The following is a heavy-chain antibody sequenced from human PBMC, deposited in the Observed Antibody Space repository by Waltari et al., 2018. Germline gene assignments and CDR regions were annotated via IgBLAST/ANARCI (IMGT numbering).Heavy chain of an antibody. J-gene: IGHJ4*02. D-gene: IGHD6-6*01. V-gene: IGHV3-53*01. Sequence: EVQLVESGGGLIQPGGPWRLSCAASGFTVSNNYMRWVRQAPGKGLEWVSLIYSTGGTAYADSVKGRFTISRDNSKNTLYLQMNSLRADDTAVYYCATRMVLAARNWGQGTLVTVSS. CDR1: GFTVSNNY. CDR3: ATRMVLAARN. CDR2: IYSTGGT.